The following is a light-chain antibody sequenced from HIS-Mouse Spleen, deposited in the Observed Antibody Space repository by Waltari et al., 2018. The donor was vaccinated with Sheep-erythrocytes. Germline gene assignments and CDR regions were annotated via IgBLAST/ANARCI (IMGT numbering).Light chain of an antibody. CDR1: SGSIASNY. Sequence: NFMLTQPHSVSESPGKTVTISCTRSSGSIASNYGQSYQQRPGSAPTTVIYEDNQRPSGVPDRFSGSIDSSSNSASLTISGLKTEDEADYYCQSYDSSNHGVFGGGTKLTVL. J-gene: IGLJ3*02. CDR3: QSYDSSNHGV. V-gene: IGLV6-57*04. CDR2: EDN.